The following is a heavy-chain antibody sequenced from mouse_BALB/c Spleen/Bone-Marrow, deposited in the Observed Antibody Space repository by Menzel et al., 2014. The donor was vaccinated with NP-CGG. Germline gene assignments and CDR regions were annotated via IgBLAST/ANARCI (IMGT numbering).Heavy chain of an antibody. CDR2: INPSNGGT. Sequence: SGAEPVKPGASVRLSCKASGYTFTNYYMYWVKQRPGQGLEWIGEINPSNGGTNFNEKFKSKATLTVDKSSNTTYMQLSSLTSEDSAVYYCTRSGNYLFAYWGQGTLVTVSA. J-gene: IGHJ3*01. D-gene: IGHD2-1*01. CDR3: TRSGNYLFAY. V-gene: IGHV1S81*02. CDR1: GYTFTNYY.